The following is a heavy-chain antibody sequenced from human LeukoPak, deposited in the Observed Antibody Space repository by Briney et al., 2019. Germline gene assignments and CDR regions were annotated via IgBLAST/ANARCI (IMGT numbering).Heavy chain of an antibody. CDR2: VDYSGST. J-gene: IGHJ5*02. V-gene: IGHV4-59*08. CDR3: AMQVGIYGDYNNWFDP. Sequence: ETLSLTCTVSGAPLNNYYWNWVRQPPGKELEWIGNVDYSGSTRYNPSLKSRATMSLDSSKNQFSLRLTSVTAADMAVYYCAMQVGIYGDYNNWFDPWGQGARVTVSS. CDR1: GAPLNNYY. D-gene: IGHD4-17*01.